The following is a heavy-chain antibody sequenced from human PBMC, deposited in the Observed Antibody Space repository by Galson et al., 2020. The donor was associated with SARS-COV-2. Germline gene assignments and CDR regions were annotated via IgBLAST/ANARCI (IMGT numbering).Heavy chain of an antibody. CDR3: ARGQVTTVTTDGNYYYYYGMDV. D-gene: IGHD4-17*01. Sequence: ETSETLSLTCAVYGGSFSGYYWSWIRQPPGKGLEWIGEINHSGSTNYNPSLKSRVTISVDTSKNQFSLKLSSVTAADTAVYYCARGQVTTVTTDGNYYYYYGMDVWGQGTTVTVSS. CDR2: INHSGST. V-gene: IGHV4-34*01. CDR1: GGSFSGYY. J-gene: IGHJ6*02.